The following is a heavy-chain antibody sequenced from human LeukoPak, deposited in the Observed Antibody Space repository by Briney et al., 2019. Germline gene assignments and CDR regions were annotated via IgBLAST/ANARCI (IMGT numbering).Heavy chain of an antibody. Sequence: PGGSLRFSCAASGFTVISNYMSWVRQALGKGLEWVSVIYSGGSTYYSGSVKGRFTISRDNSKNTLYLQMNSLRAEGTAVYYCARDAWTTPKTYYDILTGYYSYYYYYGMDVWGQGTTVTVSS. CDR1: GFTVISNY. J-gene: IGHJ6*02. CDR3: ARDAWTTPKTYYDILTGYYSYYYYYGMDV. D-gene: IGHD3-9*01. CDR2: IYSGGST. V-gene: IGHV3-66*01.